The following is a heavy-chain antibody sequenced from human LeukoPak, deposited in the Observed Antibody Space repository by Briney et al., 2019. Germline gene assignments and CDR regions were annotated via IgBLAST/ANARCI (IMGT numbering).Heavy chain of an antibody. J-gene: IGHJ3*02. CDR2: ISYDESNK. CDR1: GFTFSKYA. D-gene: IGHD6-13*01. V-gene: IGHV3-30*03. Sequence: PGGSLRLSCAVSGFTFSKYAMHWVRQAPGKGLEWMAVISYDESNKYYADSVKGRFTVSRDNAKNTLYLQMNSLRAEDTAVYYCASRKGHSSSWFEDAFDIWGQGTMVTVSS. CDR3: ASRKGHSSSWFEDAFDI.